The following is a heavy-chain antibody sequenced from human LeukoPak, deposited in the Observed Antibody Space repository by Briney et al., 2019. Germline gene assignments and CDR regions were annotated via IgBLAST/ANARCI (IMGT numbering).Heavy chain of an antibody. CDR2: IRYDGSNK. J-gene: IGHJ5*02. CDR1: GFTFSSYD. D-gene: IGHD6-13*01. V-gene: IGHV3-30*02. CDR3: AKGDGYSSSWYGRVANWFDP. Sequence: GGSLRLSCAASGFTFSSYDMHWVRQAPGKGLEWVAFIRYDGSNKYYADSVKGRFTISRDNSKNTLYLQMNSLRAEDTAVYYCAKGDGYSSSWYGRVANWFDPWGQGTLVTVSS.